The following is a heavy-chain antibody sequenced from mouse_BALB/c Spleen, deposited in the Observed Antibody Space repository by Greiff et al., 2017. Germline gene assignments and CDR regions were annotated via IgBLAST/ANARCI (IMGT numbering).Heavy chain of an antibody. Sequence: EVQLVESGPSLVKPSQTLSLTCPVTGDSITSGYWNWIRKFPGNKLEYMGYISYSGSTYYNPSLKSRISITRDTSKNQYYLQLNSVTTEDTATYYCARSRTTATGAMDYWGQGTSVTVSS. V-gene: IGHV3-8*02. CDR1: GDSITSGY. CDR3: ARSRTTATGAMDY. D-gene: IGHD1-2*01. J-gene: IGHJ4*01. CDR2: ISYSGST.